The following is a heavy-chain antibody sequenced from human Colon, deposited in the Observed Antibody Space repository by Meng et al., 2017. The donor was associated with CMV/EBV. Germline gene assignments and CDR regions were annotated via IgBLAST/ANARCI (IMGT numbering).Heavy chain of an antibody. CDR1: GFTFSSYS. J-gene: IGHJ4*02. Sequence: GESLKISCAASGFTFSSYSMSWVRQASGKGLEWVSSITSSSETIYYADSVKGRFTILRDNAKNSLHLQMNSLRAEDTAVYYCVSGITGRPESEYWGQGTLVTVSS. CDR2: ITSSSETI. CDR3: VSGITGRPESEY. D-gene: IGHD1-14*01. V-gene: IGHV3-48*04.